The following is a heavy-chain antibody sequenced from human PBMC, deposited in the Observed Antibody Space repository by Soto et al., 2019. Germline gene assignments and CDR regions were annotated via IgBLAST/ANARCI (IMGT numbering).Heavy chain of an antibody. D-gene: IGHD2-2*03. J-gene: IGHJ4*02. CDR2: VSAYNGNT. Sequence: ASVKVSCKASGYTFTDFGLIWVRQAPGQGPEWMGWVSAYNGNTNYAQKLQGRVTMTRDTSTSTAYMELRSLRSDDTAMYYCAREMPGYCSNSARLPGYCGEGTLVTVSS. CDR3: AREMPGYCSNSARLPGY. V-gene: IGHV1-18*01. CDR1: GYTFTDFG.